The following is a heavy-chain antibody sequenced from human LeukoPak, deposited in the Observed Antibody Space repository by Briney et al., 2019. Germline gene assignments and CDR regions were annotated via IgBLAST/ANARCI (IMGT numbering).Heavy chain of an antibody. CDR1: GFTVSSNY. CDR2: IYSGGST. D-gene: IGHD3-10*01. J-gene: IGHJ4*02. V-gene: IGHV3-53*01. Sequence: PGGSLRLSCAASGFTVSSNYMSWVRQAPGKGLEWVSVIYSGGSTFYADSVKGRFTISRDNSKNTVYLQMNSLRAEDTAVYYCARAKPKNMVRGLIMRRESRYYFDYWGQGTLVTVSS. CDR3: ARAKPKNMVRGLIMRRESRYYFDY.